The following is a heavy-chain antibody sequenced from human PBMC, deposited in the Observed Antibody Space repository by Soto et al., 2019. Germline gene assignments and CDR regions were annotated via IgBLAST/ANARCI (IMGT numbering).Heavy chain of an antibody. Sequence: SETLSLTCAIYGGSFSGYYWRWIFETAGKGLEWIGEINHSGSTNYNPSLKSRVTISVDTSKNQFSLKLSSVTAADTAVYYCASVSGGLAAAGTYYFDYWGQGTLVAVS. D-gene: IGHD6-13*01. CDR3: ASVSGGLAAAGTYYFDY. V-gene: IGHV4-34*01. J-gene: IGHJ4*02. CDR2: INHSGST. CDR1: GGSFSGYY.